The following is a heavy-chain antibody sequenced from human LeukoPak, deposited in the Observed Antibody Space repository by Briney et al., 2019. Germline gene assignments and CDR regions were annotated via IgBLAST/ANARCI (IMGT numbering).Heavy chain of an antibody. D-gene: IGHD5-12*01. V-gene: IGHV3-74*01. CDR2: INTDGTST. Sequence: GGPLRLSCAASGFTFSSYWMHWVRQAPGKGLVWVSRINTDGTSTTNADSVKGRFTISRDNAKNTVYLQMNSLRVEDTAVYYCTRDCGTSGCDYWGQGTLVTVSS. CDR1: GFTFSSYW. CDR3: TRDCGTSGCDY. J-gene: IGHJ4*02.